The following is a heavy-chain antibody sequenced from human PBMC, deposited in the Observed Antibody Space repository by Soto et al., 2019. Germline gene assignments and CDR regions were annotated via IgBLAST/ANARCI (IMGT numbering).Heavy chain of an antibody. D-gene: IGHD4-4*01. V-gene: IGHV3-21*01. CDR1: GFTFSSYS. CDR3: ARARTVTTYYFDY. CDR2: ISSSSSYI. Sequence: LRLSCAASGFTFSSYSMNWVRQAPGKGLEWVSSISSSSSYIYYADSVKGRFTISRDNAKNSLYLQMNSLRAEDTAVYYCARARTVTTYYFDYWGQGTLVTVSS. J-gene: IGHJ4*02.